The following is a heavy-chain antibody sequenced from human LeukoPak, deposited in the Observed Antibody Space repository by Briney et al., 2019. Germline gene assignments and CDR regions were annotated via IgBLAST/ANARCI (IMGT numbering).Heavy chain of an antibody. Sequence: GGSLRLSCAASGFTFNSYAMYWVRQAPGKGLEWVSGIFGSGGSAHYADSVKGRFTISRDNSKNRVYLQMNSLRAEDTAVYYCAKTATGYSSGHYPGWPVDYWGQGTLVTVSS. CDR3: AKTATGYSSGHYPGWPVDY. J-gene: IGHJ4*02. V-gene: IGHV3-23*01. CDR2: IFGSGGSA. CDR1: GFTFNSYA. D-gene: IGHD6-19*01.